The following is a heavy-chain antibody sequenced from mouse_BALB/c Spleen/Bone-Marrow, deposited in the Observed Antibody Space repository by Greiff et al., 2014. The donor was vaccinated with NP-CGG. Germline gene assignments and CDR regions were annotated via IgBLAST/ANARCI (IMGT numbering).Heavy chain of an antibody. Sequence: QVHVKQSGPGLVAPSQSLSITCTVSGFSLTSYGVHWVRQPPGKGLEWLGVIWAGGSTNYNSTLMSRLSISKDNSKSQVFLKMNSLQTDDTAMYYCARYHYGFLDYWGQGTTLTVSS. CDR1: GFSLTSYG. D-gene: IGHD1-2*01. CDR3: ARYHYGFLDY. V-gene: IGHV2-9*02. J-gene: IGHJ2*01. CDR2: IWAGGST.